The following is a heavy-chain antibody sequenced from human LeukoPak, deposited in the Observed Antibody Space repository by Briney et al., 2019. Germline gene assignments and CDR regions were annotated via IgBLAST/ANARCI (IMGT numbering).Heavy chain of an antibody. CDR1: GGSISSGSISSGTYY. J-gene: IGHJ4*02. CDR2: ISTRGGT. CDR3: TRDSSGYDWFYDY. V-gene: IGHV4-61*02. D-gene: IGHD5-12*01. Sequence: SETRSLTCTVSGGSISSGSISSGTYYWSWIRQPAGKGLEWIGRISTRGGTNYNPSLKSRLTMSLDTSKNQFSLMLTSVTAADTAVYYCTRDSSGYDWFYDYWGQGTLVTVSS.